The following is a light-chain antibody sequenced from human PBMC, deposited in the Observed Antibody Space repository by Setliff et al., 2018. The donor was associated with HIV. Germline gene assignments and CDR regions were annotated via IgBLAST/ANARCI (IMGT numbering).Light chain of an antibody. CDR2: QAT. V-gene: IGLV2-23*01. J-gene: IGLJ1*01. CDR1: SNDVGRYDL. CDR3: CSNTGSNTFV. Sequence: QSVLTQPASVSGSPGQSITISCTGTSNDVGRYDLVSWYQQHPARAPKLIIYQATRRPSGVSNRFSGSKSGNVAPLTISGLQAEDEADYYCCSNTGSNTFVFGTGTKVTVL.